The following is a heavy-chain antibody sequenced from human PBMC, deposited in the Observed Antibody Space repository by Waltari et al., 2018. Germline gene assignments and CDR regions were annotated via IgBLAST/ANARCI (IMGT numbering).Heavy chain of an antibody. J-gene: IGHJ1*01. CDR1: GGTFSSYA. D-gene: IGHD6-19*01. CDR3: ARGVAVAGLYFQH. V-gene: IGHV1-2*06. CDR2: INPNSGGT. Sequence: QVQLVQSGAEVKKPGSSVKVSCKASGGTFSSYAISWVRQAPGQGLEWMGRINPNSGGTNYAQKFQGRVTMTRDTSISTAYMELSRLRSDDTAVYYCARGVAVAGLYFQHWGQGTLVTVSS.